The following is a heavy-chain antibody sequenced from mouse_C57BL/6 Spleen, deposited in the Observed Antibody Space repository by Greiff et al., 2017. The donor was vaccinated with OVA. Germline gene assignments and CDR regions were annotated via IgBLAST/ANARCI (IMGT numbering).Heavy chain of an antibody. CDR3: ARSLRSWYFDV. D-gene: IGHD1-1*01. J-gene: IGHJ1*03. CDR2: INPSTGGT. CDR1: GYSFTGYY. Sequence: EVKLQESGPELVKPGASVKISCKASGYSFTGYYMNWVKQSPEKSLEWIGEINPSTGGTTYNQKFKAKATLTADKSSSTAYMQLSSLTSEDSAVYFCARSLRSWYFDVWGTGTTVTVSS. V-gene: IGHV1-42*01.